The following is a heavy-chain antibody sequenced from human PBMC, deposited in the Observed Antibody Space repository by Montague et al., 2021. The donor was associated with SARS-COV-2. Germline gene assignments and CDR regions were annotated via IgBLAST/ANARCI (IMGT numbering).Heavy chain of an antibody. D-gene: IGHD5-24*01. CDR2: KKNGEAI. CDR3: TADFSDTAEQMAQTDL. Sequence: KKNGEAIQYATSVKGRFTISRDDSENTLYLQMDSLTTEDTAVYYCTADFSDTAEQMAQTDLCGQGTLFTVAS. V-gene: IGHV3-15*01. J-gene: IGHJ5*02.